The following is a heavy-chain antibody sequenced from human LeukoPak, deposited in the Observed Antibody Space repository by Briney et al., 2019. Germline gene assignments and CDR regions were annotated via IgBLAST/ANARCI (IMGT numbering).Heavy chain of an antibody. CDR3: TRGSIAYYYMDV. CDR1: GGSISSYY. CDR2: IYYSGST. Sequence: PSETLPLTCTVSGGSISSYYWSWIRQPPGKGLEWIGYIYYSGSTNYNPSLKSRVTISVDTSKNQFSLKLSSVTAADTAVYYCTRGSIAYYYMDVWGKGTTVTISS. J-gene: IGHJ6*03. D-gene: IGHD3-22*01. V-gene: IGHV4-59*01.